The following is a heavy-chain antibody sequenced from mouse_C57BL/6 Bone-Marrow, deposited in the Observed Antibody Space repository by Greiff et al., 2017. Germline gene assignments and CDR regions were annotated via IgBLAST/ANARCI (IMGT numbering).Heavy chain of an antibody. Sequence: VQLQQSGPELVKPGASVKIPCKASGYTFTDYNMDWVKQSHGKSLEWIGDINPNTGGTIYNQKFKGKATLTVDKSSSTAYMELRSLTSEDTAVYYCARYYYGSRGYAMDYWGQGTSVTVSS. J-gene: IGHJ4*01. D-gene: IGHD1-1*01. CDR1: GYTFTDYN. CDR3: ARYYYGSRGYAMDY. CDR2: INPNTGGT. V-gene: IGHV1-18*01.